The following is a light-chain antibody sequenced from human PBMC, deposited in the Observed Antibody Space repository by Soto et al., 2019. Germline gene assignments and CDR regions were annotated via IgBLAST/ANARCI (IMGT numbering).Light chain of an antibody. CDR2: QVT. Sequence: QSALTHPPSASGSAGQSVTLSCAGTINDVGGYNYVSWYQQHPGKVPQLMIYQVTKRPSGVPDRFSASKSDTTASLTISGLQAEDEGDYYCMSYAGGNRFVFGTGNKVTVL. CDR1: INDVGGYNY. CDR3: MSYAGGNRFV. J-gene: IGLJ1*01. V-gene: IGLV2-8*01.